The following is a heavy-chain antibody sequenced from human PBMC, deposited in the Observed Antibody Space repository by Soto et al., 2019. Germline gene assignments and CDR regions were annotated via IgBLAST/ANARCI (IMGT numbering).Heavy chain of an antibody. CDR3: TRASHSSRAKYYFDY. CDR2: IRSKAYGGTT. Sequence: GGSLRLSCTASGFTFGDYAMSWFRQAPGKGLEWVGFIRSKAYGGTTEYAASVTGRFTISRDDSTSIAYLQMNSLNTEDTAVYYCTRASHSSRAKYYFDYWGQGTLVTVSS. D-gene: IGHD3-22*01. CDR1: GFTFGDYA. V-gene: IGHV3-49*03. J-gene: IGHJ4*02.